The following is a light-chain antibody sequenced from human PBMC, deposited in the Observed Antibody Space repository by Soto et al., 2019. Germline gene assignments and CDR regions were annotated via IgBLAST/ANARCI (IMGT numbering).Light chain of an antibody. CDR2: EAS. V-gene: IGKV3-20*01. CDR1: QSLSTRS. J-gene: IGKJ1*01. CDR3: QQYGSSPQT. Sequence: EIVLPQSPGTLSLSPGESLTLSRRTSQSLSTRSLAWYQQKPGQAPSLLIYEASTRAPGTPDRFSGSGSGTDFTLTVSRLEPEEFAVYYCQQYGSSPQTVGQGTKVDIK.